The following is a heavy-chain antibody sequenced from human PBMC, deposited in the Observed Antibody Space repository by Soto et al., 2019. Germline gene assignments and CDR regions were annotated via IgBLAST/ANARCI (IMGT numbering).Heavy chain of an antibody. CDR3: ACREKEWTDPLPLGY. J-gene: IGHJ4*02. D-gene: IGHD3-3*01. CDR1: GVTFSSYA. Sequence: ASLKVSCKASGVTFSSYAIGWVRQAPGQGLEWMGGIIPIFGTANYAQRFQGRVTITADESTSTAYMELSSLRSEDTAVYYCACREKEWTDPLPLGYWGQGTLVTVSS. CDR2: IIPIFGTA. V-gene: IGHV1-69*13.